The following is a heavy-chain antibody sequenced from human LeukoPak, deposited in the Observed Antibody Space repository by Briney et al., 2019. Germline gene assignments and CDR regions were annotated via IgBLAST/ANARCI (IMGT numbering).Heavy chain of an antibody. CDR2: IISHGGST. D-gene: IGHD5-24*01. J-gene: IGHJ3*02. CDR1: GFTFSGYT. V-gene: IGHV3-64*02. Sequence: PGGSLRLSCAASGFTFSGYTLHWVRQAPGKGLEYVSAIISHGGSTHYADSVKGRFTVSRDNSKNTLYLQMDSLRADDTAVYYCARELREEMAPEVETDAFDIWGQGTMVTVSS. CDR3: ARELREEMAPEVETDAFDI.